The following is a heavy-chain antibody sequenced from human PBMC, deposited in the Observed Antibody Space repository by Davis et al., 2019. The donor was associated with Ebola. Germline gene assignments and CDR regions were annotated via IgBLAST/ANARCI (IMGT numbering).Heavy chain of an antibody. CDR3: ARGLEPGLYYYYGMDV. J-gene: IGHJ6*02. D-gene: IGHD1-1*01. CDR2: IYYSGST. V-gene: IGHV4-31*11. CDR1: GGSFSGYY. Sequence: SETLSLTCAVYGGSFSGYYWSWIRQHPGKGLEWIGYIYYSGSTYYNPSLKSRVTISVDTSKNQFSLKLSSVTAADTAVYYCARGLEPGLYYYYGMDVWGQGTTVTVSS.